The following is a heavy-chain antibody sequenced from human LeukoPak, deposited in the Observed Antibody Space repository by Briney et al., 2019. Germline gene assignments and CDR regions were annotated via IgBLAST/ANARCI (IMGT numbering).Heavy chain of an antibody. CDR1: GFTFNNYA. CDR3: AKYPYYDFWSGYSKWFDP. CDR2: ISGSGGST. J-gene: IGHJ5*02. V-gene: IGHV3-23*01. Sequence: GGSLRLSCAASGFTFNNYAMSWVRQAPGKGLEWVPGISGSGGSTYYADSVKGRFTISRDNSKNTLYLQMNSLRAEDTAVYYCAKYPYYDFWSGYSKWFDPWGQGTLVTVSS. D-gene: IGHD3-3*01.